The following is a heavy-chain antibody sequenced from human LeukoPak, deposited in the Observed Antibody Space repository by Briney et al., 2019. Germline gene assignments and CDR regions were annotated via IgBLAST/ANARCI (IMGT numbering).Heavy chain of an antibody. D-gene: IGHD2-2*01. J-gene: IGHJ4*02. CDR1: GFTFSDYY. CDR2: ISSSGSTI. CDR3: AIGYCSSTSCRRRYFDY. Sequence: PGGSLRLSCAASGFTFSDYYMSWIRQAPGKGLEWVSYISSSGSTIYYADSVKGRFTISRDNAKNSLYLQMNSLRAEDTAVYYCAIGYCSSTSCRRRYFDYWGQGTLVTVSS. V-gene: IGHV3-11*04.